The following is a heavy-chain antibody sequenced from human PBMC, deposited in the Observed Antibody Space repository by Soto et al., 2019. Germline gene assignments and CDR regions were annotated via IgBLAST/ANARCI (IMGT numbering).Heavy chain of an antibody. V-gene: IGHV1-8*01. D-gene: IGHD3-10*01. CDR2: MNPNSGNT. CDR3: AKPPTNSTKLLWFGDPWYYYGMDV. J-gene: IGHJ6*02. Sequence: GASVKVSCKASGYTFTSYDINWVRQATGQGLEWMGWMNPNSGNTGYAQKFQGRVTMTRNTSISTAYMELNSLRAEDTAVYYCAKPPTNSTKLLWFGDPWYYYGMDVWGQGTTVTVSS. CDR1: GYTFTSYD.